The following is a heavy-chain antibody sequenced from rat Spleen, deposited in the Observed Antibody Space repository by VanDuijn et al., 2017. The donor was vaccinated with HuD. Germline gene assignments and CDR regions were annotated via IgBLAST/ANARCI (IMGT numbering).Heavy chain of an antibody. V-gene: IGHV5-29*01. CDR1: GFTFSNFD. Sequence: EVQLVESGGGLVQPGRSLNLSCAASGFTFSNFDMAWVRQAPTKGLEWVATINYDGSSTYYRDSVKGRFTISRDNANSILYLQMDSLRSEDTATYYCVRSVFDYWGHGVMVTVSS. J-gene: IGHJ2*01. CDR3: VRSVFDY. CDR2: INYDGSST.